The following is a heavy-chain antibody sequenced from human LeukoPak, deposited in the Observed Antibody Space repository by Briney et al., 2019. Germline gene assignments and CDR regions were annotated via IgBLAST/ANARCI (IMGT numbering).Heavy chain of an antibody. Sequence: GGSLGLSCAASGFTVSSNYMSWVRQAPGKGLEWVSVIYSGGSTYYADSVKGRFTISRDNSKNTLYLQMNSLRAEDTAVYYCARDRVAVAGTADYFDYWGQGTLVTVSS. V-gene: IGHV3-66*01. CDR2: IYSGGST. J-gene: IGHJ4*02. CDR1: GFTVSSNY. D-gene: IGHD6-19*01. CDR3: ARDRVAVAGTADYFDY.